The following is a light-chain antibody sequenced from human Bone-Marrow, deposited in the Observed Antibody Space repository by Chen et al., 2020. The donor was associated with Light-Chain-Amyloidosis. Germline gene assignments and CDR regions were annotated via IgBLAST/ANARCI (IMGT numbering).Light chain of an antibody. CDR1: PSVSSY. V-gene: IGKV3-11*01. CDR2: DAS. J-gene: IGKJ5*01. CDR3: QQRGNWPIT. Sequence: EIVLTQSPATLSLSPGERATLSCRASPSVSSYLAWYQQKPGQAPRLLIYDASNRATGIPARFSGSGSGTDFTLTISSLEPEDFAVYFCQQRGNWPITVGQGTRLEIK.